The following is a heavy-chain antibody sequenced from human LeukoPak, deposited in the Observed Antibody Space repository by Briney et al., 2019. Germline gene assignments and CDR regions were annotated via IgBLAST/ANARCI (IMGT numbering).Heavy chain of an antibody. D-gene: IGHD2-2*01. Sequence: ASVKVSCKASGYTFTSYGISWVRQAPGQGLEWMGWISAYNGKTNYAQKLQGRVTMTTDTSTSTAYMELRSLRSDDTALYYCVRDRCSSTSCHDSPNWFDPWGQGTLVTVSS. V-gene: IGHV1-18*01. J-gene: IGHJ5*02. CDR3: VRDRCSSTSCHDSPNWFDP. CDR1: GYTFTSYG. CDR2: ISAYNGKT.